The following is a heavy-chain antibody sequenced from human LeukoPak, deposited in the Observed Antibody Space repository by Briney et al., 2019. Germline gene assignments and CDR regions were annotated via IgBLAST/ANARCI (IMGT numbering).Heavy chain of an antibody. J-gene: IGHJ4*02. D-gene: IGHD5-12*01. CDR3: ARELRRLSGYGGGIDY. V-gene: IGHV4-39*07. Sequence: SETLSLTCTVSGGSISSSSYYWGWIRQPPGKGLEWIGSIYYSGSTYYNPSLKSRVTISVDTSKNQFSLKLSSVTAADTAVYYCARELRRLSGYGGGIDYWGQGTLVTVSS. CDR1: GGSISSSSYY. CDR2: IYYSGST.